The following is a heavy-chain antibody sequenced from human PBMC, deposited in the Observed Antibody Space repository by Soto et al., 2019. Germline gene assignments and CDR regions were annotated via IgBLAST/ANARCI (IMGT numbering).Heavy chain of an antibody. D-gene: IGHD3-10*01. CDR1: GGSVSDDYW. CDR2: IFHSGRT. CDR3: VRVAPDYSGSGSWYFAL. Sequence: QVQLQESGPGLVKPSGTLSVTCSVSGGSVSDDYWWAWVRQAPGEGLEWFGEIFHSGRTNYNPSLQSRVTLSLAKSENHLSLRLRSVTPADTAVYYCVRVAPDYSGSGSWYFALWGRGSLVAVSS. V-gene: IGHV4-4*02. J-gene: IGHJ2*01.